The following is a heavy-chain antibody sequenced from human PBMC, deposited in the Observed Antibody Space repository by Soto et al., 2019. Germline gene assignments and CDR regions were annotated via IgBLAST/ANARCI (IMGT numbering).Heavy chain of an antibody. CDR3: AKSCSGGSCYGRMDY. CDR1: GFTFSSYG. J-gene: IGHJ4*02. Sequence: QVQLVESGGGVVQPGTSLTLSCAGSGFTFSSYGIHWVRQAPGKGLEWVARISYDGSTKDYEDSVKGRFTISRDNSKNTLHLQMNGLRADDTAVYFCAKSCSGGSCYGRMDYWGQGTLVTVAS. V-gene: IGHV3-30*18. D-gene: IGHD2-15*01. CDR2: ISYDGSTK.